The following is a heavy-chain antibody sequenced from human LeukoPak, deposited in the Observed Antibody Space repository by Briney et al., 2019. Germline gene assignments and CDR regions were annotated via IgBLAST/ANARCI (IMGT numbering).Heavy chain of an antibody. V-gene: IGHV3-48*04. CDR1: GFTFSSYS. D-gene: IGHD3-10*01. J-gene: IGHJ4*02. Sequence: GGSLRLSCAASGFTFSSYSMNWVRQAPGKGLEWVSYISSSSSTIYYADSVKGRFTISRDNAKNSLYLQMDSLRAEDTAVYYCARSAYGSGSYSQRGYYFDYWGQGTLVTVSS. CDR3: ARSAYGSGSYSQRGYYFDY. CDR2: ISSSSSTI.